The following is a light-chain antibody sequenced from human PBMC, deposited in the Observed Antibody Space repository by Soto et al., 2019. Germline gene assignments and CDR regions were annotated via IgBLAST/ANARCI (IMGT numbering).Light chain of an antibody. CDR3: HQYGSSWT. CDR2: GAS. V-gene: IGKV3-20*01. Sequence: EIVLTQFPGTLSLSPGERATLSCGASPSVSSSYLAWYQQKPGQAPRLLIYGASNRATGIPDRFSGSGSGTDFTLTISRLEPEAFAVYYCHQYGSSWTFGQGTKVEIK. CDR1: PSVSSSY. J-gene: IGKJ1*01.